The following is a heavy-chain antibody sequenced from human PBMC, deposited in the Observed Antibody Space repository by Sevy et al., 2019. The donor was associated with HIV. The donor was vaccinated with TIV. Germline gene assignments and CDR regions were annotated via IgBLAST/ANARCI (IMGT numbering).Heavy chain of an antibody. CDR1: GFTVSRNY. V-gene: IGHV3-66*01. Sequence: GGSLRLSCAASGFTVSRNYMRWVRQAPGKVLEWVSVIYSDGKTFYADSVQDRFTISRDNSKNTLYLQMNSLRAEDTAVYYCAGWSSAWTLFDYWGQGTLVTVSS. CDR2: IYSDGKT. J-gene: IGHJ4*02. CDR3: AGWSSAWTLFDY. D-gene: IGHD6-19*01.